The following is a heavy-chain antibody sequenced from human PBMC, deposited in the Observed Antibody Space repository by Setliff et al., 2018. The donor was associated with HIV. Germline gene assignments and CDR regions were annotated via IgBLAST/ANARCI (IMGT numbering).Heavy chain of an antibody. D-gene: IGHD3-22*01. CDR1: GFTFSDYW. CDR3: TRDSYYPDSSGVFYYYGWDV. V-gene: IGHV3-74*01. J-gene: IGHJ6*02. Sequence: GESLTISCVASGFTFSDYWMHWVRQAPGKGLLWVARVNLDGTYIHYADSVKGRFTISRDNAKNTLHLQMNSLRAEDTAVYYCTRDSYYPDSSGVFYYYGWDVWGQGTTVTV. CDR2: VNLDGTYI.